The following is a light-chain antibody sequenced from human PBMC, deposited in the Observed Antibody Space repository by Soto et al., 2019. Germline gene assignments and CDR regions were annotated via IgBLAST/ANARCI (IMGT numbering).Light chain of an antibody. V-gene: IGKV3-20*01. CDR1: PSVDSRY. CDR2: AVS. CDR3: QPYGSSPRYS. J-gene: IGKJ2*03. Sequence: DIVLTQSPGTLSLSPGARATLSCRASPSVDSRYLAWYKQKPGQAPRPLIYAVSSRATGIPDRLSGSGSGTDYTLTNSIPETEYCAEDYCQPYGSSPRYSFGQGTKLEIK.